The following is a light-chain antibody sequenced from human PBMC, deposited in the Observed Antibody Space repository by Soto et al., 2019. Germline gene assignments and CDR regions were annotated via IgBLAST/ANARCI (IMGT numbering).Light chain of an antibody. CDR1: QSISSY. Sequence: IQMTQSPSSLSASVGDRVTITCRASQSISSYLNWYQQKPGKAPKLLIYAASTLQIGVPSRFSGSGSGTDFTLTISNLQPEDFATYYCLQDYNYPWTFGQGTKVDIK. J-gene: IGKJ1*01. V-gene: IGKV1-6*01. CDR3: LQDYNYPWT. CDR2: AAS.